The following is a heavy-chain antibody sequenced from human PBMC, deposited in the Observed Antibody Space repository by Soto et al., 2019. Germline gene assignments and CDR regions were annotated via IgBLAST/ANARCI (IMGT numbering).Heavy chain of an antibody. J-gene: IGHJ3*02. CDR2: IYYSGST. CDR3: ARVDYGDAFDI. Sequence: SETLSLTCTVSGGSISSGGYYWSWIRQHPGKGLEWIGYIYYSGSTYYNPSLKSRVTISVDTSKNQFSLKLSSVTAADTAVYYCARVDYGDAFDIWGQGTMVTVSS. CDR1: GGSISSGGYY. V-gene: IGHV4-31*03. D-gene: IGHD4-17*01.